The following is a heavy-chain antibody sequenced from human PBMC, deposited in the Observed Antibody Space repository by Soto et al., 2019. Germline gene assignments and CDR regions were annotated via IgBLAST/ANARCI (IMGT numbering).Heavy chain of an antibody. CDR1: GFTFSSYA. CDR2: MSYDGSNK. CDR3: ARDGGAY. J-gene: IGHJ4*02. Sequence: QVQLVESGGGVVQPGRSLRLSCAASGFTFSSYAMHWVRRAPGKGLEWMAVMSYDGSNKYYADSVKGRFTISRDNSKNPLYLQMNRLRPGDTALYFCARDGGAYWGQGTLVIVSS. D-gene: IGHD3-16*01. V-gene: IGHV3-30-3*01.